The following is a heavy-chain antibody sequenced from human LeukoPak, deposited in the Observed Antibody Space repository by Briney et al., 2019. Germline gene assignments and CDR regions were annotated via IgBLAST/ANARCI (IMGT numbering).Heavy chain of an antibody. D-gene: IGHD4-17*01. V-gene: IGHV4-34*01. CDR2: INHSGST. J-gene: IGHJ3*02. CDR1: GGSFSGYY. Sequence: TPSETLSLTCAVYGGSFSGYYWSWIRQPPGKGLEWIGEINHSGSTNYNPSLKSRVTISVDTSKNQFSLKLSSVTAADTAVYYCARGVYGENGWDAFDIWGQGTMVTVSS. CDR3: ARGVYGENGWDAFDI.